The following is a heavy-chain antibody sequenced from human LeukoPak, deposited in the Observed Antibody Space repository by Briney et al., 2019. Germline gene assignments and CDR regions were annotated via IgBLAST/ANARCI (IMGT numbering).Heavy chain of an antibody. CDR3: AKDRRAGSYDY. CDR2: ISSSSSTI. D-gene: IGHD3-10*01. J-gene: IGHJ4*02. V-gene: IGHV3-48*01. Sequence: GGSLRLSCAASGFTFSSYSMNWVRQAPGKGLEWVSYISSSSSTIYYADSVKGRFTISRDNSKNTLYLQMNSLRAEDTAVYYCAKDRRAGSYDYWGQGTLVTVSS. CDR1: GFTFSSYS.